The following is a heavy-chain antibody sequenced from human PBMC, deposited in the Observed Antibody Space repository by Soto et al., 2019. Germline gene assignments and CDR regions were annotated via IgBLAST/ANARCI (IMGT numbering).Heavy chain of an antibody. CDR1: GGSFSGYY. Sequence: SETLSLNGAVYGGSFSGYYWSWIRQPPGKGLEWIGEINHSGSTNYNPSLKSRVTISVDTSKNQFSLKLSSVTAADTAVYYCARTLWIPFDYWGQGTLVTVSS. CDR2: INHSGST. D-gene: IGHD5-12*01. J-gene: IGHJ4*02. CDR3: ARTLWIPFDY. V-gene: IGHV4-34*01.